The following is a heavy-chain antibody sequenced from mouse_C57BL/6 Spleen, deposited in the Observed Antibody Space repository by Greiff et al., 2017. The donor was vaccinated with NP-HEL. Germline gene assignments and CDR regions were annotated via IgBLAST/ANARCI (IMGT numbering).Heavy chain of an antibody. D-gene: IGHD1-2*01. CDR1: GYSFTDYN. V-gene: IGHV1-39*01. J-gene: IGHJ2*01. CDR2: INTNYGTT. Sequence: EVQLQQSGPELVKPGASVKISCKASGYSFTDYNMNWVKQSNGKSLEWIGVINTNYGTTSYNQKFKGKATLTVDQSSSTAYMQLNSLTSEDSAVYSSSLSSHSYYFDYWGQGTTLTVSS. CDR3: SLSSHSYYFDY.